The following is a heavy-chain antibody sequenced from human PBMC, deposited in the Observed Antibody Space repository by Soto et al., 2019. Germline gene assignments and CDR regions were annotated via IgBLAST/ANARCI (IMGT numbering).Heavy chain of an antibody. J-gene: IGHJ4*02. V-gene: IGHV3-23*01. CDR1: GFTFSSYA. Sequence: GSLRLSCAASGFTFSSYAMSWVRQAPGKGLEWVSAISGSGGSTYYADSVKGRFTISRDNSKNTLYLQMNSLRAEDTAVYYCAKAYSGYEGANYFDYWGQGTLVTVSS. CDR2: ISGSGGST. D-gene: IGHD5-12*01. CDR3: AKAYSGYEGANYFDY.